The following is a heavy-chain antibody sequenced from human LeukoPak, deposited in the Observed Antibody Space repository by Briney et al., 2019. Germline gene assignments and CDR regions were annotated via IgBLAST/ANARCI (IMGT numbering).Heavy chain of an antibody. D-gene: IGHD3-10*01. V-gene: IGHV4-59*08. J-gene: IGHJ1*01. CDR2: VYYRGST. Sequence: SETLPLTCTVSGGSISSHYWSWIRRPPGKGLEWIGYVYYRGSTNYNPSLKSRATISVDTSKSQFSLKLSSVTAADTAVYYCASLYYYGSGSHNAEYFQYWGQGTLVTVSS. CDR3: ASLYYYGSGSHNAEYFQY. CDR1: GGSISSHY.